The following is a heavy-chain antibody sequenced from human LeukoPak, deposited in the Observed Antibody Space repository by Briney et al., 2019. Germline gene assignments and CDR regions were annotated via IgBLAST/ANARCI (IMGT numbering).Heavy chain of an antibody. CDR2: IYYSGST. CDR1: GGSISSSSYY. Sequence: SETLSLTCTVSGGSISSSSYYWGWIRQPPGKGLEWIGCIYYSGSTYYNPSLKSRVAISVDRSKNQFSLKLSSVTAADTAVYYCARRFVVVPAADNWYFDLWGRGTLVTVSS. D-gene: IGHD2-2*01. V-gene: IGHV4-39*07. J-gene: IGHJ2*01. CDR3: ARRFVVVPAADNWYFDL.